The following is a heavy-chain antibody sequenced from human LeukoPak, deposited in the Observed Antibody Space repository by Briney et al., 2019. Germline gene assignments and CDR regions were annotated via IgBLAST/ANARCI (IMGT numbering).Heavy chain of an antibody. CDR2: INPNSGGT. J-gene: IGHJ4*02. V-gene: IGHV1-2*02. D-gene: IGHD3-9*01. Sequence: ASVKVSCKASGYTFTGYYIHWVRQAPGQGLEWMGWINPNSGGTNYAQKFQGRVTITADESTSTAYMELSSLRSEDTAVYYCAREAGRYDILTGYPSSFDYWGQGTLVTVSS. CDR3: AREAGRYDILTGYPSSFDY. CDR1: GYTFTGYY.